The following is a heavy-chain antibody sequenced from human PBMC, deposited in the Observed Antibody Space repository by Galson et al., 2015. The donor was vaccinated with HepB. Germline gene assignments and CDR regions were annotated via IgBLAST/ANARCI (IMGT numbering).Heavy chain of an antibody. CDR1: GFTFNTAW. V-gene: IGHV3-15*01. D-gene: IGHD4-17*01. CDR3: TTWGGDYVGH. J-gene: IGHJ5*02. CDR2: IKSITDGGTT. Sequence: SLRLSCAASGFTFNTAWMSWVRQAPGKGLEWVAQIKSITDGGTTDYAAPVKGRFTISRDDSRNRLYLQLNSLKIEDTGVYYCTTWGGDYVGHWGQGTLVTVSP.